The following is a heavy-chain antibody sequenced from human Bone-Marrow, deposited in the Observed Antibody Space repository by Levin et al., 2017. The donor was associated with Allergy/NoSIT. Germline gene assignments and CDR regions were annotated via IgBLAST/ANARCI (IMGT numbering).Heavy chain of an antibody. CDR1: GFTFSYFC. CDR3: ASPGGIIEDPYFFDY. CDR2: INSDGSTT. D-gene: IGHD3-10*01. V-gene: IGHV3-74*01. J-gene: IGHJ4*02. Sequence: GGSLRLSCAASGFTFSYFCMDWVRQAPGKGLVWVSRINSDGSTTSYADSVKGRFTISRDNAKNTLYLQMNSLRAADTAMYYCASPGGIIEDPYFFDYWGQGTLVTVSS.